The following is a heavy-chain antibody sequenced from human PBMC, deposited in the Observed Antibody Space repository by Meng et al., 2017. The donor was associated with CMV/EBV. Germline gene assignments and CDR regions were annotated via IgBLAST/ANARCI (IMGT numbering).Heavy chain of an antibody. CDR3: AKEGYSSSWYQAVGFDY. CDR2: ISWNSGSI. Sequence: GGSLRLSCAASGFTFADYAMHWVRQAPGKGLEWVSGISWNSGSIDYADSVKGRFTISRDNAKNSLYLQMNSLRAEDTALYYCAKEGYSSSWYQAVGFDYWGQGTLVTVSS. D-gene: IGHD6-13*01. V-gene: IGHV3-9*01. J-gene: IGHJ4*02. CDR1: GFTFADYA.